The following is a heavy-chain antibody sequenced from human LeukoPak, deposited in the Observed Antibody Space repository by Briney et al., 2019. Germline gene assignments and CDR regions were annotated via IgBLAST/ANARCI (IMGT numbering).Heavy chain of an antibody. CDR3: ARDGHAYGPGSPHL. J-gene: IGHJ4*02. V-gene: IGHV4-34*01. CDR2: INHSGST. Sequence: SETLSLTCAVYGGSFSGYYWSWIRQPPGKGLEWIGEINHSGSTNYNPSLKSRVTISVDTSKNQFSLKLSSVTAADTAVYYCARDGHAYGPGSPHLWGQGTLVTVSS. D-gene: IGHD3-10*01. CDR1: GGSFSGYY.